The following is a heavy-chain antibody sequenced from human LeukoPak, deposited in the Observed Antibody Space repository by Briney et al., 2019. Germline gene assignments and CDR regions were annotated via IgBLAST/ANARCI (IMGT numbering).Heavy chain of an antibody. CDR1: GGTFSSYA. CDR2: IIPIFGTA. CDR3: ARWGANMVRGVIFSYYGMDV. J-gene: IGHJ6*04. D-gene: IGHD3-10*01. V-gene: IGHV1-69*06. Sequence: GASVKVSCKASGGTFSSYAISWVRQAPGQGFEWMGGIIPIFGTANYAQKFQGRVTITADKSTSTAYMELSSLRSEDTAVYYCARWGANMVRGVIFSYYGMDVWGKGTMVTVSS.